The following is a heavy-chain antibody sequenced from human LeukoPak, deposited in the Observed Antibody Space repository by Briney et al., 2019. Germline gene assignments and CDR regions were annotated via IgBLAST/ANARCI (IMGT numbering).Heavy chain of an antibody. CDR1: GFSLTTYG. CDR2: IGGYDGST. Sequence: GGSLRLSCAASGFSLTTYGMSWVRQSPGKGLEWVSGIGGYDGSTYYADSLKGRFTISKDTSKNALYLQMNSLTAGDTAVYYCAKDSHSGYFDYWGQGTLVTVSS. D-gene: IGHD1-26*01. CDR3: AKDSHSGYFDY. V-gene: IGHV3-23*01. J-gene: IGHJ4*02.